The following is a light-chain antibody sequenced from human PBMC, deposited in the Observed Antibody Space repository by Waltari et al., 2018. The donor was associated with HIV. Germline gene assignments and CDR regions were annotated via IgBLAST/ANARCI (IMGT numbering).Light chain of an antibody. Sequence: QSALTQPPSASGSPGQSVTIPCTGPSSHGGGYNYVSWYQQHPGKAPKLLIYEVSKRPSGVPARFSGSKSGNTASLTVSGLQAEDEADYYCSSSRVFGGGTKLTVL. J-gene: IGLJ3*02. CDR2: EVS. CDR3: SSSRV. CDR1: SSHGGGYNY. V-gene: IGLV2-8*01.